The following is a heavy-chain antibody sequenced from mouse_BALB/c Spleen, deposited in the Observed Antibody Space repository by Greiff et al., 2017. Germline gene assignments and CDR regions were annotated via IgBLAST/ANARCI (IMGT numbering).Heavy chain of an antibody. D-gene: IGHD1-1*01. CDR2: IWAGGST. J-gene: IGHJ4*01. CDR1: GFSLTSYG. CDR3: ARDHYYGSSYSAMDY. Sequence: VQVVESGPGLVAPSQSLSITCTVSGFSLTSYGVHWVRQPPGKGLEWLGVIWAGGSTNYNSALMSRLSISKDNSKSQVFLKMNSLQTDDTAMYYCARDHYYGSSYSAMDYWGQGTSVTVSS. V-gene: IGHV2-9*02.